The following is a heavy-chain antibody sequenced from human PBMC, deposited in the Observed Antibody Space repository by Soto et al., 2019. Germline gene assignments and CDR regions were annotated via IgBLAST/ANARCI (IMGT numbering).Heavy chain of an antibody. V-gene: IGHV4-4*07. D-gene: IGHD6-25*01. CDR1: GGSISGHY. J-gene: IGHJ5*02. Sequence: TLSLTCTVSGGSISGHYWSWIRQTAGKGLEWIGRIYSTGATSYNPSLNSRVSMSIDTSKNQISLNLTSVTAADTAMYYCARTRVRALAAGESDPWGQGTLVTV. CDR3: ARTRVRALAAGESDP. CDR2: IYSTGAT.